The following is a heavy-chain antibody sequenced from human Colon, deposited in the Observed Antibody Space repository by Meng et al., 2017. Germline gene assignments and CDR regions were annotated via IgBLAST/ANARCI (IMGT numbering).Heavy chain of an antibody. J-gene: IGHJ4*02. V-gene: IGHV4-4*02. CDR3: GRDQGRQLINH. Sequence: QVQVQESGPGLVKPSGTLPLTCTVSGDSISSDIWWSWVRQPPGKGLEWIGEVYHRGDTNYNPSLKSRVVISVDRSKNQFSLNLSSVTAADTAVYYCGRDQGRQLINHWGQGTLVTVSS. CDR2: VYHRGDT. D-gene: IGHD1-1*01. CDR1: GDSISSDIW.